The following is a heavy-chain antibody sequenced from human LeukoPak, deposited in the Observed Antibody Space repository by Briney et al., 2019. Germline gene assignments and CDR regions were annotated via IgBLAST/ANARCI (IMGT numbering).Heavy chain of an antibody. V-gene: IGHV4-39*01. J-gene: IGHJ4*02. Sequence: SETLSLTCTVSGGSISSGDYYWSWMRQPPGKGLEWIGSIYYSGSTYYNPSLKSRVTISVDTSKNQFSLKLSSVTAADTAVYYCLAGSTSYPRDYWGQGTLVTVSS. D-gene: IGHD2-2*01. CDR2: IYYSGST. CDR3: LAGSTSYPRDY. CDR1: GGSISSGDYY.